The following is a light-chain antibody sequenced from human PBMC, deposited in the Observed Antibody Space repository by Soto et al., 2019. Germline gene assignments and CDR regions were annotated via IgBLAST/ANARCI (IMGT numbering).Light chain of an antibody. CDR1: QSVLYSSNNKNY. V-gene: IGKV4-1*01. Sequence: DIVMTQSPDSLAVSLGERATINCKSSQSVLYSSNNKNYIAWYQQKPGQPPKLLIYWASTRESGVPDRFSGSGCGTDFTLTISSLQAEDVAVYYCQQYYSTLYTFGQGTKLEIK. CDR2: WAS. CDR3: QQYYSTLYT. J-gene: IGKJ2*01.